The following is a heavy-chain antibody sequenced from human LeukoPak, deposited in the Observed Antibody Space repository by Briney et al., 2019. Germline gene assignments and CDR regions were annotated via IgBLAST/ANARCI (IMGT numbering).Heavy chain of an antibody. CDR3: ARVGIEWLVQYYFGY. CDR2: INTNTGNP. D-gene: IGHD6-19*01. J-gene: IGHJ4*02. V-gene: IGHV7-4-1*02. CDR1: GYTFTSYA. Sequence: ASVKVSCKASGYTFTSYAMNWVRQAPGQGLEWMGWINTNTGNPTYAQGFTGRFVFSLDTSVSTAYLQISSLKAEDTAVYYCARVGIEWLVQYYFGYWGQGTLVTVSS.